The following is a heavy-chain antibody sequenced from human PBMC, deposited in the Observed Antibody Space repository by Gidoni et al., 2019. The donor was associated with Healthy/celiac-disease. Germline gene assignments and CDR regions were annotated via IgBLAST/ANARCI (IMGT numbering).Heavy chain of an antibody. CDR1: GGSFSGYY. D-gene: IGHD6-13*01. CDR2: INHSGST. V-gene: IGHV4-34*01. J-gene: IGHJ4*02. Sequence: QVQLQQWGAGLLKLSETLSLTCAVYGGSFSGYYWSWIRQPPGKGLEWIGEINHSGSTNYNPSLKSRVTISVDTSKNQFSLKLSSVTAADTAVYYCARMPILSSWYYDYWGQGTLVTVSS. CDR3: ARMPILSSWYYDY.